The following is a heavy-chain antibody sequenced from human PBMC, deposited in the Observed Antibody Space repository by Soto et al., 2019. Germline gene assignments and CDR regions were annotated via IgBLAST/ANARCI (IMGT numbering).Heavy chain of an antibody. J-gene: IGHJ4*02. V-gene: IGHV1-3*05. Sequence: QVQLVQSGAEEKKPGASVKVSCKASGYTFTSYAMHWVRQAPGQRLEWMGWINAGNGNTKYSQKFQGRVTITRDTSVSRDYMDLSSLRSEDTAVYYCARSIVVVTALDYWGQGTLVTVSS. CDR3: ARSIVVVTALDY. CDR1: GYTFTSYA. CDR2: INAGNGNT. D-gene: IGHD2-21*02.